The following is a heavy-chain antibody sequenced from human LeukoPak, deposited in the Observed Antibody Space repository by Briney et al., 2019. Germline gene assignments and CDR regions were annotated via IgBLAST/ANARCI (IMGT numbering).Heavy chain of an antibody. D-gene: IGHD1-1*01. V-gene: IGHV3-53*01. CDR2: IYGGGST. CDR1: GFTVSSNY. J-gene: IGHJ4*02. Sequence: GGSLRLSCAASGFTVSSNYMNWVRQAPGKGLEWVSVIYGGGSTYYADSVMGRFTISRDNSKSTLYLQMNSLRAEDTAVYYCARGAGNTVSTRFFDYWGRGTLVTVSS. CDR3: ARGAGNTVSTRFFDY.